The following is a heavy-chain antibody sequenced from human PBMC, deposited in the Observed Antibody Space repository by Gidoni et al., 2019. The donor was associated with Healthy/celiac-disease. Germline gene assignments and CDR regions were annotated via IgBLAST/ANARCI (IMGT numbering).Heavy chain of an antibody. CDR1: RFTCTSYG. CDR3: ARGLVTPLYYFDY. Sequence: QVQLVQSGAEVKKPGASVEVSCNAPRFTCTSYGISWVRQAPGQGLEWLGWIRAYTGNPNYAQKLQGRVSMTTDTSPSTAYMALRSLRSDDTAVYYCARGLVTPLYYFDYWGQGTLVALSS. D-gene: IGHD4-4*01. J-gene: IGHJ4*02. V-gene: IGHV1-18*01. CDR2: IRAYTGNP.